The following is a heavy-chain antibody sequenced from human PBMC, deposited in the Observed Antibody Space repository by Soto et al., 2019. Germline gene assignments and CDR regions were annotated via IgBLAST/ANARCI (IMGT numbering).Heavy chain of an antibody. CDR1: GDTFTSYY. J-gene: IGHJ5*02. Sequence: ASVKVSCKAPGDTFTSYYLNWVRQAPGQGLEWMGVINPHGGSTKYAQKFQSRIPMTRDTSRSTVYMELSILRSDDTAIYYCGRSSGGKFWIIIEGSNWFDPWGQGTLVTVSS. D-gene: IGHD3-3*01. CDR3: GRSSGGKFWIIIEGSNWFDP. CDR2: INPHGGST. V-gene: IGHV1-46*01.